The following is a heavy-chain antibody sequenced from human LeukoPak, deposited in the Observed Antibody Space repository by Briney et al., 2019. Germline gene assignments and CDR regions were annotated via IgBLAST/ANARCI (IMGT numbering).Heavy chain of an antibody. CDR2: INPSGGST. CDR1: GYTFSSYY. V-gene: IGHV1-46*01. J-gene: IGHJ5*02. CDR3: ARVEHSSSWYDNLFDP. Sequence: GASVKVSCKASGYTFSSYYMHWVRQAPGQGLEWMGIINPSGGSTSYAQKFQGRVTMTRDTSTSTVYMELSSLRSEDTAVYYCARVEHSSSWYDNLFDPWGQGTLVTVSS. D-gene: IGHD6-13*01.